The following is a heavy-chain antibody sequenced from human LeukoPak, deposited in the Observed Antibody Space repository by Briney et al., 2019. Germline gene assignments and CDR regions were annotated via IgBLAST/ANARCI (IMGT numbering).Heavy chain of an antibody. V-gene: IGHV4-59*01. D-gene: IGHD6-13*01. CDR2: TYYSGST. CDR1: GGSISSYY. J-gene: IGHJ4*02. Sequence: SETLSLTCTVSGGSISSYYWSWIRQPPGKGLEWIGYTYYSGSTNYNPSLKSRVTISVDTSKNQFSLKLSSVTAADTAVYYCARDSRDSSSWYLLFDYWGQGTLVTVSS. CDR3: ARDSRDSSSWYLLFDY.